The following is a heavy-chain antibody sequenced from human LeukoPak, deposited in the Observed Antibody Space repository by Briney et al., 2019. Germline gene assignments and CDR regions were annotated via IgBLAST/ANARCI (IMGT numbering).Heavy chain of an antibody. Sequence: SETLSLTCSVSGGSISSYYWSWLRQPAGKGLEWIGHIYTSGSTYYNPSLKSRVTMSVDTSKNQFSLKLSSVTAADTAMYYCARDKTQGYYYYNYVDVWGKGTTVTVSS. V-gene: IGHV4-4*07. CDR3: ARDKTQGYYYYNYVDV. J-gene: IGHJ6*03. CDR2: IYTSGST. CDR1: GGSISSYY.